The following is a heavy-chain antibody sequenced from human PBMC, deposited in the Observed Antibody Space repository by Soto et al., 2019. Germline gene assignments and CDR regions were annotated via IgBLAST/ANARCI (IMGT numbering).Heavy chain of an antibody. D-gene: IGHD1-26*01. Sequence: SQTLSLTCAITGDSVSSNSAGWSWVRQSPSRGLEWLGRTYYRSKWYYEYAVSVRGRITITPDTSKNKYSLQLNSVTPEDTAVYFCARGEQYSGRIFDYWGQGTLVTVSS. CDR3: ARGEQYSGRIFDY. CDR2: TYYRSKWYY. J-gene: IGHJ4*01. V-gene: IGHV6-1*01. CDR1: GDSVSSNSAG.